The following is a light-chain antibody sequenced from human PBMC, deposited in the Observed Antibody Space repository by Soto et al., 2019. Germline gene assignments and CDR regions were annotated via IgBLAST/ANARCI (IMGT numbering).Light chain of an antibody. Sequence: DIQMTQSPSSLSASVGDRVTITCQASQDIDKFLNWYQQKPGKAPKLLIDDASNLETGVPSRFSGSGSGTHFTFTISSLQPEDIATYYCQQYDDLPITFGQGTKVDIK. CDR2: DAS. CDR3: QQYDDLPIT. CDR1: QDIDKF. J-gene: IGKJ1*01. V-gene: IGKV1-33*01.